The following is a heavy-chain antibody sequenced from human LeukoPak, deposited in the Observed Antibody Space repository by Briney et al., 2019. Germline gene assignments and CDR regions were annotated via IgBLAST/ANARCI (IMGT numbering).Heavy chain of an antibody. V-gene: IGHV1-8*01. CDR3: ARVGTIFGVAKGNDY. J-gene: IGHJ4*02. CDR2: MNPNSGNA. Sequence: ASVRVSCKASGYTFTSYDINWVRQATGQGLEWMGWMNPNSGNAGYAQKFQGRVTMTRNTSISTAYMELSSLRSEDTAVYYCARVGTIFGVAKGNDYWGQGTLVTVSS. D-gene: IGHD3-3*01. CDR1: GYTFTSYD.